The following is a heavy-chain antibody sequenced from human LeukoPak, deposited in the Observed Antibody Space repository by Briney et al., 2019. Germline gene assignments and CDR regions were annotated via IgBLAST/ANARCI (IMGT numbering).Heavy chain of an antibody. D-gene: IGHD6-13*01. V-gene: IGHV4-30-4*01. CDR2: IYHSGIT. CDR3: ARGSSSNSWYFDY. Sequence: SETLSLTCTVSGGSVSSAFYYWGWIRQPPGKGLEWIGYIYHSGITYYNLSLKGRLNLSVDRSKNQFSLYLTSVTAADTAVYYCARGSSSNSWYFDYWGQGTLVTVSS. J-gene: IGHJ4*02. CDR1: GGSVSSAFYY.